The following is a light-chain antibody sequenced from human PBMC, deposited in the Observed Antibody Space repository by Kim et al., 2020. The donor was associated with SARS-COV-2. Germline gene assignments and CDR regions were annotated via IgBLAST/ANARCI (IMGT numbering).Light chain of an antibody. V-gene: IGKV1D-12*01. CDR1: QGIRSW. CDR3: QKTNTFPLT. Sequence: AAVGDRVTITCRASQGIRSWLAWYQQKPGKAPKLLIYAASSLEGGVPSRFSGSGSETDFTLTIHNLQPEDFATYYCQKTNTFPLTFGGGTKVDIK. J-gene: IGKJ4*01. CDR2: AAS.